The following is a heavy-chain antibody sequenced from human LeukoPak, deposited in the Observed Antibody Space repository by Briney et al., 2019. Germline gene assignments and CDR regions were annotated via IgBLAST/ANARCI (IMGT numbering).Heavy chain of an antibody. CDR2: ISGSGGNT. D-gene: IGHD2-21*01. CDR3: ARDQGGGDMYYFDY. CDR1: GFTFSSYA. J-gene: IGHJ4*02. Sequence: PGGSLRLSCAASGFTFSSYAMSWVRQAPGKGLEWVSAISGSGGNTYYADSVKGRFTISRDNSKNTLYLQMNSLRAEDTAVYYCARDQGGGDMYYFDYWGQGTLVTVSS. V-gene: IGHV3-23*01.